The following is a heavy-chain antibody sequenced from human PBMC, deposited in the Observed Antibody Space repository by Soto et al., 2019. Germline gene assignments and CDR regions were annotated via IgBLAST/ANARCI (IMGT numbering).Heavy chain of an antibody. CDR2: ISWDGGST. J-gene: IGHJ6*02. Sequence: PGGSLRLSCAASGFTFSSYWMHWVRQAPGKGLVWVSRISWDGGSTYYADSVKGRFTISRDNSKNSLYLQMNSLRTEDTALYYCAKDMYYYDSSGYFGYGMDVWGQGTTVTVSS. V-gene: IGHV3-43*01. CDR1: GFTFSSYW. D-gene: IGHD3-22*01. CDR3: AKDMYYYDSSGYFGYGMDV.